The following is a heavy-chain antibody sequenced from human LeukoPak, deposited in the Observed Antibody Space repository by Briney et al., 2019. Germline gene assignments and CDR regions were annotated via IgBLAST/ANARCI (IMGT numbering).Heavy chain of an antibody. J-gene: IGHJ4*02. V-gene: IGHV3-20*01. CDR1: GFTFDDYG. CDR3: ARGYDYVWGSYPLDY. D-gene: IGHD3-16*02. Sequence: GGSLRLSCAASGFTFDDYGMSWVRQAPGKGLEWVSGVNWNGGSTGYADSVKGRFTISRDNAKNSLYLQMNSLRAEDTALYHCARGYDYVWGSYPLDYWGQGTLVTVSS. CDR2: VNWNGGST.